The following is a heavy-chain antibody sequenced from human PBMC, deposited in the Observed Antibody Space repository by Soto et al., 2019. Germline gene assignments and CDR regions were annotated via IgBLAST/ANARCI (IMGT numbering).Heavy chain of an antibody. V-gene: IGHV4-59*01. D-gene: IGHD5-12*01. CDR2: IYFSGST. CDR3: ARVVQWLRLGDYYYMDV. CDR1: GGSISSYY. Sequence: SETLSLTCTVSGGSISSYYWSWIRQPPGKGLEWIGYIYFSGSTNSNPSLKSRVTMSVDTSKNHFSLNLRSVTAADTAVYYCARVVQWLRLGDYYYMDVWGKGTTVTVSS. J-gene: IGHJ6*03.